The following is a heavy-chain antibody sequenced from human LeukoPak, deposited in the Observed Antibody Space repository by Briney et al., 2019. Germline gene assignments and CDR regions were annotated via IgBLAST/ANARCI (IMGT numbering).Heavy chain of an antibody. CDR2: IIPIFGTT. V-gene: IGHV1-69*05. D-gene: IGHD3-3*01. CDR3: ARQGGTTIFGVAHPGGAFDI. J-gene: IGHJ3*02. CDR1: GGTFSNYA. Sequence: SVKVSCKASGGTFSNYAISWVRQAPGQGLEWLGGIIPIFGTTKYAQKVQGRVTMSTDESRTTAYMELSSLISEDSAVYYCARQGGTTIFGVAHPGGAFDIWGQGTMVSVSS.